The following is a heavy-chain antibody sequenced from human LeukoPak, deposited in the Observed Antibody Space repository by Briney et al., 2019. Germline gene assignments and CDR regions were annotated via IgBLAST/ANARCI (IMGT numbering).Heavy chain of an antibody. CDR1: GGTFSSYA. CDR2: IIPIFGTA. V-gene: IGHV1-69*05. Sequence: EASVKVSCKASGGTFSSYAISWVRQAPGQGLEWMGGIIPIFGTANYAQKFQGRVTITTDESTSTAYMELSSLRSEDTAVYYCARSGASTVNEYWGQGTLVTVSS. CDR3: ARSGASTVNEY. J-gene: IGHJ4*02. D-gene: IGHD4-11*01.